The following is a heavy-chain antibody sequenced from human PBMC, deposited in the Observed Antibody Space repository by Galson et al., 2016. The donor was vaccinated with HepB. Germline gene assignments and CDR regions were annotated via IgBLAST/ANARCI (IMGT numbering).Heavy chain of an antibody. CDR1: GFTFNNYD. D-gene: IGHD4-17*01. Sequence: SLRLSCAASGFTFNNYDMQWVRQSPGKGLEWVAGISFDGRNSYYADSVKGRFIISRDSSKKTMYLQMNSLRSKDTAVYYCARSAAGRTATTTLAWGQGILVTVSS. V-gene: IGHV3-30*03. CDR3: ARSAAGRTATTTLA. CDR2: ISFDGRNS. J-gene: IGHJ5*02.